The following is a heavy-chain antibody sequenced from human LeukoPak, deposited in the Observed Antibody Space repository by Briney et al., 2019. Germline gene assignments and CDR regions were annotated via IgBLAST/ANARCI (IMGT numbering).Heavy chain of an antibody. CDR2: INHSGST. J-gene: IGHJ3*02. Sequence: PSQTLSLTCAVYGASFSGYYWCWIRQPPGKGLEWIGEINHSGSTNYNPSLKSRVTISVDTSKNQFSLKLSSVTAADTAVYYCARFRNVGYYYDSSGRLNAFDIWGQGTMVTVSS. CDR3: ARFRNVGYYYDSSGRLNAFDI. D-gene: IGHD3-22*01. V-gene: IGHV4-34*01. CDR1: GASFSGYY.